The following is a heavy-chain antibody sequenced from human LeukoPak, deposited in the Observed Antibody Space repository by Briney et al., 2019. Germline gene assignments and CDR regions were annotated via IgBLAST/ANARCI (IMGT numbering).Heavy chain of an antibody. J-gene: IGHJ5*02. D-gene: IGHD6-13*01. CDR3: ARGTDFRWYFSPRSGHGFVV. CDR2: IYYSGST. Sequence: SETLSLTCTVSGGSISSYYWSWIRQPPGKGLEWIGYIYYSGSTNYNPSLKSRVTISVDTSKNQFSLKLSSVTAADTAVYYCARGTDFRWYFSPRSGHGFVVWGKGTLVTVSS. CDR1: GGSISSYY. V-gene: IGHV4-59*12.